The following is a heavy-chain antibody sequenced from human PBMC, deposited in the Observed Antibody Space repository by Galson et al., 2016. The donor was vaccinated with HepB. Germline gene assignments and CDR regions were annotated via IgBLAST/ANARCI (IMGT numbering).Heavy chain of an antibody. V-gene: IGHV4-31*03. D-gene: IGHD4-11*01. CDR1: GVPITRGGFY. Sequence: TLYLTCTVAGVPITRGGFYWSWVRQQPRKGLEWIAYIFYSGCTHYNPSLESRVTIAIDSSKNQFSLKLTSVTAADTAIYSCTRDHYSDYPYHFDSWGQGILVTVSS. CDR2: IFYSGCT. CDR3: TRDHYSDYPYHFDS. J-gene: IGHJ4*02.